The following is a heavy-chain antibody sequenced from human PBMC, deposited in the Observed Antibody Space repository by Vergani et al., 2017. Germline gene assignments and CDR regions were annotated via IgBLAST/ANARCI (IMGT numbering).Heavy chain of an antibody. CDR2: IYTSGST. J-gene: IGHJ2*01. Sequence: QVQLQESGPGLVKPSETLSLTCTVSGGSISSYYWSWIRQPAGKGLEWIGRIYTSGSTNSNPSLKSRVTMSVDTSKNPFSLKLSSVTASDTAVYYCARATSSGGRWYFDLWGRGTLVTVYS. CDR3: ARATSSGGRWYFDL. V-gene: IGHV4-4*07. CDR1: GGSISSYY. D-gene: IGHD6-19*01.